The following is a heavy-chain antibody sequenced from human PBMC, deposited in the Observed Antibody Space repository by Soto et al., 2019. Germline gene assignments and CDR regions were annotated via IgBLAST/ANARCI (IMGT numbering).Heavy chain of an antibody. Sequence: GGSLRLSCAASGFTFSSYIMNWVRQAPGKGLEWVSSISSSSSYIYYADSVKGRFTISRDNAKNSLYLQMNSLRAEDTAVYYCARKDIVVVPAASYYYYMDVWGKGTTVTVSS. J-gene: IGHJ6*03. CDR1: GFTFSSYI. V-gene: IGHV3-21*01. CDR3: ARKDIVVVPAASYYYYMDV. CDR2: ISSSSSYI. D-gene: IGHD2-2*01.